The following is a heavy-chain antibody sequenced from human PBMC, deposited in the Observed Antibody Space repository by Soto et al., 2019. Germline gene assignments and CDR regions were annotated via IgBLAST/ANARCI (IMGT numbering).Heavy chain of an antibody. D-gene: IGHD3-10*01. CDR1: GFTYGAYE. V-gene: IGHV3-48*03. J-gene: IGHJ6*02. Sequence: EVQLVESGGGLVQPGGSLRLSCAVSGFTYGAYEMNWVRQAPGKGLEWVAYISSSGSIRYYADSVQGRFTISRDNANHSLFLQMNSLRAEDTAVYYCARELRTLDRGVTYSMDVWGQGTTVTVTS. CDR3: ARELRTLDRGVTYSMDV. CDR2: ISSSGSIR.